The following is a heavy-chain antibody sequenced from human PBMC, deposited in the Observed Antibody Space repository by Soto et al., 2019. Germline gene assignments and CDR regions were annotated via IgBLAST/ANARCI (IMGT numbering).Heavy chain of an antibody. V-gene: IGHV3-30*04. J-gene: IGHJ5*02. CDR3: ARAGYSSSWNWFDP. Sequence: GGSLRLSCAASGYNFWSYAMHWVRQAPGKGLEWVAVISYDESHEYYADSVKGRFTISRDNSKNTLYLQMNSLRGDDTAVYYCARAGYSSSWNWFDPWGQGTQVT. CDR2: ISYDESHE. CDR1: GYNFWSYA. D-gene: IGHD6-13*01.